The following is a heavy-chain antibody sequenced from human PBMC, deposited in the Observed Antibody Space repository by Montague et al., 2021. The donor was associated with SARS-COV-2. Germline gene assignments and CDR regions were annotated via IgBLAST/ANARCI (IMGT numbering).Heavy chain of an antibody. CDR3: ARELRRIIMIVDIRGFDY. Sequence: CAISGDSVVELRGRSEEHTHEPQSQFHRLCRPLLETKYYNDYAVXLKXRLTINPYTAKNQFSLQLNSVTAEDTAVYYCARELRRIIMIVDIRGFDYWGQGTLVTVSS. CDR1: GDSVVELRGR. CDR2: PLLETKYYN. V-gene: IGHV6-1*01. J-gene: IGHJ4*02. D-gene: IGHD3-22*01.